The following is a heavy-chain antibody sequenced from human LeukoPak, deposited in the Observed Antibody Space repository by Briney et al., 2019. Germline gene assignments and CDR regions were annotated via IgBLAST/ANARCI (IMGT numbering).Heavy chain of an antibody. CDR3: AKDLSPPYYYDSSGYSPFDY. Sequence: GGSLRLSCTASGFMFSSYAMTWVRQAPGKGLEWFSAISGSGGSTYYADSVKGRFTISRDNSKNTLYLQMNSLRAEDTAVYYCAKDLSPPYYYDSSGYSPFDYWGQGTLVTVSS. CDR1: GFMFSSYA. CDR2: ISGSGGST. J-gene: IGHJ4*02. V-gene: IGHV3-23*01. D-gene: IGHD3-22*01.